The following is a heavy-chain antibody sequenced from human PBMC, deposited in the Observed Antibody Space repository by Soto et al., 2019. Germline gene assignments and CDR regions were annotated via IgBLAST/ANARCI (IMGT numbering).Heavy chain of an antibody. J-gene: IGHJ4*02. D-gene: IGHD3-22*01. CDR3: VKGEYYYDSSGYYPFDH. CDR2: ISTDGGNT. V-gene: IGHV3-64D*06. Sequence: EVQLVESGGGLVQPGGSLRLSSSASGFTFSFYAMHWVRQAPGKGLEFVSAISTDGGNTHYADSVKGRFTISRDNSKNTQYLQMSSLTAEDTAVYYCVKGEYYYDSSGYYPFDHWGQGTLVIVSS. CDR1: GFTFSFYA.